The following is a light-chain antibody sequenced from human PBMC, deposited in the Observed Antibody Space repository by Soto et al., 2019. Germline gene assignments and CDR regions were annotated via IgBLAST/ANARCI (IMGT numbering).Light chain of an antibody. V-gene: IGKV3-20*01. J-gene: IGKJ1*01. Sequence: PGEGATLSCRASQSVRSNSLVWYQQKPGQTPRLLIYGASNRATGIPERFTGSGSGTDFTLTISRLEPEDFAMYYCQQFGTSPRTFGQGTKVDIK. CDR3: QQFGTSPRT. CDR1: QSVRSNS. CDR2: GAS.